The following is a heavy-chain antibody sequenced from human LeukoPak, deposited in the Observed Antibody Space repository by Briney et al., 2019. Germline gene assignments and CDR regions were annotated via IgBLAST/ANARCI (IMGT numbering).Heavy chain of an antibody. CDR2: IYPGDSDT. CDR3: ARHLYGGTGRYYMDV. V-gene: IGHV5-51*01. D-gene: IGHD4-23*01. Sequence: GESLKISCKGSGYSFTSYWIGWVRQMPGKGLEWMGIIYPGDSDTRYSPSFQGQVTISADKSISTAYLQWSSLKASDTAMYYCARHLYGGTGRYYMDVWGKGTTVTISS. CDR1: GYSFTSYW. J-gene: IGHJ6*03.